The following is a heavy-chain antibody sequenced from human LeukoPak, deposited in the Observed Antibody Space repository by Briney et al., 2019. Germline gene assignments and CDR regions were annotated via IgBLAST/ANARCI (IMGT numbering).Heavy chain of an antibody. Sequence: ASVKVSCKASGYTFTGYYLHWVRQAPGQGLEWMGWINPNSGGTNYAQKLQGRVTMTTDTSTSTAYMELRSLRSDDTAVYYCARANCSGGSCYSGVDYWGQGTLVTVSS. CDR1: GYTFTGYY. J-gene: IGHJ4*02. CDR2: INPNSGGT. D-gene: IGHD2-15*01. V-gene: IGHV1-2*02. CDR3: ARANCSGGSCYSGVDY.